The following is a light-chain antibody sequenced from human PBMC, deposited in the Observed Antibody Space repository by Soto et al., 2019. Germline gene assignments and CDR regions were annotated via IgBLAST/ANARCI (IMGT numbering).Light chain of an antibody. CDR2: EVS. J-gene: IGLJ1*01. CDR1: SSDVGGYNY. CDR3: SSYAGSNYV. V-gene: IGLV2-8*01. Sequence: QSALTQPPSASGSPGQSVTICCTGTSSDVGGYNYVSWYQQHPGKAPKLMIYEVSKRPSGVPDRFSGSKSGNTASLTVSGLQADDEADYYCSSYAGSNYVFGTGTKLTVL.